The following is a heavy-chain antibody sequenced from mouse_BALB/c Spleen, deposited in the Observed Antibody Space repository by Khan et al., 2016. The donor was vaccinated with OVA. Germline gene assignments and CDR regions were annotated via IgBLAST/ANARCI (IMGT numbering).Heavy chain of an antibody. CDR3: ARTARIKY. Sequence: EVQLVESGPGLVKPSQSLSLTCTVTGYSITSGYGWNWIRQFPGNKLEWMGYISYSGSTNYNPSLKSRISITRDPSKNQVFLQLNSVTNEDTATYYCARTARIKYWGQGTTLTVSS. CDR1: GYSITSGYG. J-gene: IGHJ2*01. CDR2: ISYSGST. D-gene: IGHD1-2*01. V-gene: IGHV3-2*02.